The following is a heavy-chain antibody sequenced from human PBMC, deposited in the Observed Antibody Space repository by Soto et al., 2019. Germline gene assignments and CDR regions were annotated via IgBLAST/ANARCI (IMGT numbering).Heavy chain of an antibody. Sequence: QVQLVESGGGVVQPGRSLRLSCAASGYTFSSYAMHWVRQAPGKGLEWVAVISYDGSNKYYADSVKGRFTISRDNSKNTLYLQMNSLRAEDSAVYYCARRVSGWSPIDYWGQGTLVTVSS. J-gene: IGHJ4*02. CDR1: GYTFSSYA. CDR2: ISYDGSNK. D-gene: IGHD6-19*01. CDR3: ARRVSGWSPIDY. V-gene: IGHV3-30-3*01.